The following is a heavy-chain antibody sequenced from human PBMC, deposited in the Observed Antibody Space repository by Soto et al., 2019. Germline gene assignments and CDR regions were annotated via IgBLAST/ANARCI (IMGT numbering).Heavy chain of an antibody. J-gene: IGHJ6*02. CDR3: ARDGFAWLHADYYGSGSSYGMDV. CDR2: INHSGST. V-gene: IGHV4-34*01. Sequence: SETLSLTCAVYGGSFSGYYWSWIRQPPGKGLEWIGEINHSGSTNYNPSLKSRVTISVDTSKNQFSLKLSSVTAADTAVYYCARDGFAWLHADYYGSGSSYGMDVWGQGTTVTVSS. CDR1: GGSFSGYY. D-gene: IGHD3-10*01.